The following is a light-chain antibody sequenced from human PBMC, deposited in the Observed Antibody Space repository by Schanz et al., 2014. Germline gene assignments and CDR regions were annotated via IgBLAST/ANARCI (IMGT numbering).Light chain of an antibody. J-gene: IGLJ1*01. CDR1: SSDIGDYDW. CDR2: DVT. Sequence: QSALTQPASVSGSPGQSITISCSGTSSDIGDYDWVSWYQHHPGTAPKLILYDVTVRPSGVSHRFSGSKSGNTASLTISGLQAEDEADYFCSSFTTPNFYGFGTGTKVTVL. V-gene: IGLV2-14*03. CDR3: SSFTTPNFYG.